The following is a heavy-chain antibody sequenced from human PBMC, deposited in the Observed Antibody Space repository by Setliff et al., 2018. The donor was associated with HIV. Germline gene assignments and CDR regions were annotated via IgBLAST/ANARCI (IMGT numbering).Heavy chain of an antibody. CDR2: IIPIFGTA. J-gene: IGHJ6*02. Sequence: SVKVSCKASGGTFSSYAISWVRQAPGQGLEWMGGIIPIFGTANYAQKFQGRVMITADESTGTAYMELSSLRSEDTAVYYCARPSDTAMVTVGYYYYGMDVWGQGTTVTVSS. CDR1: GGTFSSYA. V-gene: IGHV1-69*13. D-gene: IGHD5-18*01. CDR3: ARPSDTAMVTVGYYYYGMDV.